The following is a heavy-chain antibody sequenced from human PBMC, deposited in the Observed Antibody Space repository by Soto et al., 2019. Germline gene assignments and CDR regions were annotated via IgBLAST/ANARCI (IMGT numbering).Heavy chain of an antibody. Sequence: LRLSCAASGLTFSSYSMRWVRQAPGKGLEWVSLISGSGSSTYYADSVKGRFTISRDNSKNTLYLEMESLRVEDTAVYYCAKVVRYDILTGYYKCPDYYGMDVWGEGATAPVSS. CDR2: ISGSGSST. CDR1: GLTFSSYS. V-gene: IGHV3-23*01. CDR3: AKVVRYDILTGYYKCPDYYGMDV. D-gene: IGHD3-9*01. J-gene: IGHJ6*04.